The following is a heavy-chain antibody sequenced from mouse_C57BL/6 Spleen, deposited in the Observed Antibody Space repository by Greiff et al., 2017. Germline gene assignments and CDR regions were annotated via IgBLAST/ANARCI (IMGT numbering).Heavy chain of an antibody. CDR3: TREGVLPPGMGY. J-gene: IGHJ4*01. CDR1: GFTFSSYA. CDR2: ISSGGDYI. Sequence: EVKVVESGEGLVKPGGSLKLSCAASGFTFSSYAMSWVRQTPEKRLEWVAYISSGGDYIYYADTVKGRFTISRDNARNTLYLQMSSLKSEDTAMXYCTREGVLPPGMGYWGQGTSVTVSS. V-gene: IGHV5-9-1*02. D-gene: IGHD2-14*01.